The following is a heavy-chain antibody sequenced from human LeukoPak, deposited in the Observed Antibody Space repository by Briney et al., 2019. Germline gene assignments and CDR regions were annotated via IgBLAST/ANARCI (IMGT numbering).Heavy chain of an antibody. CDR3: ARDGITMVRGTEL. J-gene: IGHJ4*02. D-gene: IGHD3-10*01. CDR1: GFTFSSYS. V-gene: IGHV3-21*01. Sequence: GGSLRRSCAASGFTFSSYSMNWVRQAPGKGLEWVSSISSSSSYIYYADSVKGRFTISRDNAKNSLYLQMNSLRAEDTAVYYCARDGITMVRGTELWGQGTLVTVSS. CDR2: ISSSSSYI.